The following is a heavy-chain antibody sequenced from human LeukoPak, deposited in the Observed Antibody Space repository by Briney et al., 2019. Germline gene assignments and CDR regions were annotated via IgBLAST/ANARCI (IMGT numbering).Heavy chain of an antibody. CDR1: GFTFSSYA. D-gene: IGHD3-9*01. V-gene: IGHV3-30-3*01. J-gene: IGHJ6*02. CDR3: ARVNYDILTAPPFYYYGMDV. CDR2: ISYDGSNQ. Sequence: GGSLRLSCAASGFTFSSYAMHWVRQAPGKGLEWVAVISYDGSNQYYADSVKGRFTVSRDNSKNTVYLQMNSLRAEDTAVYYCARVNYDILTAPPFYYYGMDVWGQGTTVTVSS.